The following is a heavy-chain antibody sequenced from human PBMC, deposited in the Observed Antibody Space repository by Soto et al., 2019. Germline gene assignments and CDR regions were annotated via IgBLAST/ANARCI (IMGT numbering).Heavy chain of an antibody. CDR2: IYPGDSDT. Sequence: PGEARKISWKGSGYSFTSYWINWVRQMPGKGLEWMGIIYPGDSDTRYSQSFQGQVTISADKSISTAYLQWRSLKASDTAMYYCARHHGSPGSYFGMDXWGQGTPVTVS. CDR3: ARHHGSPGSYFGMDX. D-gene: IGHD6-13*01. J-gene: IGHJ6*02. V-gene: IGHV5-51*01. CDR1: GYSFTSYW.